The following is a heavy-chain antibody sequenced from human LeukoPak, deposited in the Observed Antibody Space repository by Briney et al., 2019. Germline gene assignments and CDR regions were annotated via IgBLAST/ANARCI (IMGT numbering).Heavy chain of an antibody. CDR1: GFTVRSNY. J-gene: IGHJ4*02. CDR3: ASKMPYYYDSPPDY. D-gene: IGHD3-22*01. V-gene: IGHV3-53*01. Sequence: GGSLRLSXAASGFTVRSNYMSWVRQSPGKGLEWLSVIYSGGSTYYADSVKGRFTISRDNSKNTLYLQMNSLRAEDTAVYYCASKMPYYYDSPPDYWGQGTLVTVSS. CDR2: IYSGGST.